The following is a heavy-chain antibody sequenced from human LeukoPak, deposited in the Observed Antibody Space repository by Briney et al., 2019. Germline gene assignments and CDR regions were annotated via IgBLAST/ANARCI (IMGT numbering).Heavy chain of an antibody. J-gene: IGHJ4*02. V-gene: IGHV1-18*01. CDR3: ARAGEYSSSGTFDY. CDR2: ISAYNGNT. Sequence: ASVKVSCKVSGYTFTNYGISWVRQAPGQGLEWMGWISAYNGNTNYAQKFQGRVTMTRDTSISTAYMELSRLRSDDTAVYYCARAGEYSSSGTFDYWGQGTLVTVSS. CDR1: GYTFTNYG. D-gene: IGHD6-6*01.